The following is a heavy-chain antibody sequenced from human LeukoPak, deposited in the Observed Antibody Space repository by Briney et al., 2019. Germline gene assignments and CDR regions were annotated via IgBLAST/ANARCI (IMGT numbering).Heavy chain of an antibody. CDR2: ISGSGGST. D-gene: IGHD3-22*01. CDR3: AKVHTIGYDAFDI. J-gene: IGHJ3*02. Sequence: PGGSLRLSCAASGFTFSSYGMSWVRQAPGKGLEWVSAISGSGGSTYYADSVKGRFTISRDNSQNTLYLQMNSLRAEDTAVYYCAKVHTIGYDAFDIWGQGTMVTVSS. V-gene: IGHV3-23*01. CDR1: GFTFSSYG.